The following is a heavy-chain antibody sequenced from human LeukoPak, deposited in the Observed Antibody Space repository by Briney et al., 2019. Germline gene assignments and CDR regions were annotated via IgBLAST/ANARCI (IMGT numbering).Heavy chain of an antibody. CDR1: GYTFTSYD. V-gene: IGHV1-8*03. CDR2: MNPNSGNT. CDR3: ARDPPSSSLDYFDY. J-gene: IGHJ4*02. D-gene: IGHD6-13*01. Sequence: GASVKVSCKASGYTFTSYDINWVRQATGQGLEWMGWMNPNSGNTGYAQKFQGRVTITRNTSISTAYMELRSLRSDDTAVYYCARDPPSSSLDYFDYWGQGTLVTVSS.